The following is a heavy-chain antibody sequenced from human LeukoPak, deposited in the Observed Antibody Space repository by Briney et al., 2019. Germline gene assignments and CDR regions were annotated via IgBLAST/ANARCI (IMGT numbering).Heavy chain of an antibody. CDR1: GGSISSGGYY. J-gene: IGHJ5*02. D-gene: IGHD3-3*01. CDR2: IYYSGST. Sequence: SETLSLTCTVSGGSISSGGYYWSWIRQHPGKGLEWIGYIYYSGSTYYNPSLKSRVTISVDTSKNQFSPKLSSVTAADTAVYYCARVGGDFWSGYSNWFDPWGQGTLVTVSS. CDR3: ARVGGDFWSGYSNWFDP. V-gene: IGHV4-31*03.